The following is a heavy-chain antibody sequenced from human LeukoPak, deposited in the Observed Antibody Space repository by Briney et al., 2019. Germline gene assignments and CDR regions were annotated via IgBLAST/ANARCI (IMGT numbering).Heavy chain of an antibody. Sequence: ASVKVSCKASGYTFTAYYIHWVRQAPGQGLEWMGWINANSGGTDYAQKFQGRVTMTRDTSLTTAYMELGRLKSDDTAVYYCARDCGYDSQRMNHFDYWGQGTLVTVSS. CDR3: ARDCGYDSQRMNHFDY. CDR1: GYTFTAYY. CDR2: INANSGGT. V-gene: IGHV1-2*02. D-gene: IGHD5-12*01. J-gene: IGHJ4*02.